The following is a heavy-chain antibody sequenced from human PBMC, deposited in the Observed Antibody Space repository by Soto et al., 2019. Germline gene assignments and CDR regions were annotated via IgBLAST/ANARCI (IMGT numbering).Heavy chain of an antibody. CDR1: GFTFSSYA. Sequence: GGSLRLSCAASGFTFSSYAMSWVRQAPGKGLEWVSAISGSGGSTYYADSVKGRFTIFRDNSKNTLYLQMNSLRAEDTAVSYCAKDLGRAALFYAFDIWGQGTMVTVSS. V-gene: IGHV3-23*01. CDR2: ISGSGGST. D-gene: IGHD6-6*01. CDR3: AKDLGRAALFYAFDI. J-gene: IGHJ3*02.